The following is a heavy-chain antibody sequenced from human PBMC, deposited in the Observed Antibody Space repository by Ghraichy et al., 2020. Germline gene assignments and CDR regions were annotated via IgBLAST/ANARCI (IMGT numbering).Heavy chain of an antibody. CDR2: ISSSSSTI. CDR3: ARAEYYDFWSGYTRYYGMDV. CDR1: GFTFSSYS. D-gene: IGHD3-3*01. V-gene: IGHV3-48*04. J-gene: IGHJ6*02. Sequence: GGSLRLSCAASGFTFSSYSMNWVRQAPGKGLEWVSYISSSSSTIYYADSVKGRFTISRDNAKNSLYLQMNSLRAEDTAVYYCARAEYYDFWSGYTRYYGMDVWGQGTTVTVSS.